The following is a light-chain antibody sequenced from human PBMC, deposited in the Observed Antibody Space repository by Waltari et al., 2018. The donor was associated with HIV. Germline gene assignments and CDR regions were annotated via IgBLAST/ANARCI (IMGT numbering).Light chain of an antibody. J-gene: IGLJ2*01. CDR1: SSNIGSNT. V-gene: IGLV1-44*01. Sequence: QSVLTQPPSASGTPGPRVTISCSGSSSNIGSNTVNCYQHLPGTATKPLIYSNDQRPSGVPDRFSGSKSGTSASLAISGRQSEDEADYYCAAWDDSLNAVFGGGTKLTVL. CDR2: SND. CDR3: AAWDDSLNAV.